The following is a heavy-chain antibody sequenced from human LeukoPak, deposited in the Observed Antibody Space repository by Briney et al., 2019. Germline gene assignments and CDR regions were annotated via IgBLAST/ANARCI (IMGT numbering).Heavy chain of an antibody. J-gene: IGHJ4*02. D-gene: IGHD4-17*01. V-gene: IGHV6-1*01. Sequence: KNSQTLSLTCAISGDSVSSNSVTWNWIRQSPSRGLEWLGRTYYRSKWSNDYTVSVKSRITINPDTSKNQFSLQLNSVTPEDTAVYYCARGADYGDYFFDYWGQGTLVTVSS. CDR1: GDSVSSNSVT. CDR2: TYYRSKWSN. CDR3: ARGADYGDYFFDY.